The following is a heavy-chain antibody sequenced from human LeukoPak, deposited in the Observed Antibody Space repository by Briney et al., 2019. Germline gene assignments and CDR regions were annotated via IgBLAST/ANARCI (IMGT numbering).Heavy chain of an antibody. D-gene: IGHD3-9*01. CDR2: ISYDGSNK. J-gene: IGHJ4*02. CDR3: ARVLYHYDITSHLFDY. Sequence: GRSLRLSCAASGFSFSRNGMHWVRQAPGKGLEWVAVISYDGSNKYYADSVKGRFTISRDNSKNTLYLQMNSLRAEDTAVYYCARVLYHYDITSHLFDYWGQGTLVTVSS. V-gene: IGHV3-30*19. CDR1: GFSFSRNG.